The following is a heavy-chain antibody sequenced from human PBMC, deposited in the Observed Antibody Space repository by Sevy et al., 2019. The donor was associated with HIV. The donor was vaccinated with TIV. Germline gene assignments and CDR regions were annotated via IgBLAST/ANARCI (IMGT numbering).Heavy chain of an antibody. J-gene: IGHJ6*03. V-gene: IGHV3-23*01. D-gene: IGHD3-22*01. CDR3: GKGGGGHYDPDEIGYYFYYYNMDV. CDR1: GFSFDSYG. Sequence: GGSLRLSCAVSGFSFDSYGMTWVRQAPGKGLEWVSGISGSGTRTYYADSVKGRFSISRDNSKNRLYLQMNSLRSEDTAILYSGKGGGGHYDPDEIGYYFYYYNMDVWGKGTTVTVSS. CDR2: ISGSGTRT.